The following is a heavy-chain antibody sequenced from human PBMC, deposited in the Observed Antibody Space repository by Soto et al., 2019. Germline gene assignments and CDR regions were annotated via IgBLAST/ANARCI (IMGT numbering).Heavy chain of an antibody. D-gene: IGHD6-6*01. Sequence: SETLSLTCTVSGGSISSYYWSWIRQPPGKGLEWIGYIYYSGSTNYNPSLKSRVTISVDTSKNQFSLKLSSVTAADTAVYYCARDPRIAAPPRVPPYYYYYMDVWGKGTTVTVSS. CDR3: ARDPRIAAPPRVPPYYYYYMDV. CDR2: IYYSGST. V-gene: IGHV4-59*01. CDR1: GGSISSYY. J-gene: IGHJ6*03.